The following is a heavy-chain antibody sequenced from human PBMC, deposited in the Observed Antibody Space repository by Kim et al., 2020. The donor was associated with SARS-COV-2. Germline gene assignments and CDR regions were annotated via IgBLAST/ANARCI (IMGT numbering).Heavy chain of an antibody. CDR3: AREKMVGYFDWLSPYFD. J-gene: IGHJ4*01. CDR1: GFTFSSYA. Sequence: GGSLRLSCAASGFTFSSYAMHWVRQAPGKGLEWVAVISYDGSNKYYADSVKGRFTISRDNSKNTLYLQMNSLRAEDTAVYYCAREKMVGYFDWLSPYFD. D-gene: IGHD3-9*01. V-gene: IGHV3-30*04. CDR2: ISYDGSNK.